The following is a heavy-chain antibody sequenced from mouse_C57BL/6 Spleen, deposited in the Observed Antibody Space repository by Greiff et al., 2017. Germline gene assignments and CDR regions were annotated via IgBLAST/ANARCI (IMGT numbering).Heavy chain of an antibody. D-gene: IGHD2-4*01. CDR3: ARSGDYGSFDY. Sequence: EVQVVESGGGLVKPGGSLKLSCAASGFTFSDYGMHWVRQAPEKGLEWVAYISSGSSTIYYADTVKGRFTISRDNAKNTLFLQMTSLRSEDTAMYYCARSGDYGSFDYWGQGTTLTVSS. J-gene: IGHJ2*01. CDR2: ISSGSSTI. CDR1: GFTFSDYG. V-gene: IGHV5-17*01.